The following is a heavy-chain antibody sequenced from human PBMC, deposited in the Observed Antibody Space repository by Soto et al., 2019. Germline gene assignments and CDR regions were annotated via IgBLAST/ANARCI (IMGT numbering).Heavy chain of an antibody. V-gene: IGHV1-69*13. CDR3: ARDLYGSGWYGVNYYYYGMDV. D-gene: IGHD6-19*01. CDR1: GGTFSSYA. J-gene: IGHJ6*02. Sequence: SVKVSCKASGGTFSSYAISWVRQAPGQGLEWMGGIIPIFGTANYAQKFQGRVTITADESTSTAYMELSSLRSEDTAVYYCARDLYGSGWYGVNYYYYGMDVWGQGTTVTVSS. CDR2: IIPIFGTA.